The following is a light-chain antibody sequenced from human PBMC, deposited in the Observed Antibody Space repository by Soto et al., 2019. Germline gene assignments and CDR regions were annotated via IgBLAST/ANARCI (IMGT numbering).Light chain of an antibody. CDR3: SSHAGDGKFV. CDR1: SSDVGGYNY. CDR2: EVS. Sequence: QSALTQPASVSGSPGQSITISCTGTSSDVGGYNYVSWYQQHPGKAPKLMISEVSNRPSGVSNRFSGSKSDNTASLTISGLQAEDEADYYCSSHAGDGKFVFGTGTKLTVL. J-gene: IGLJ1*01. V-gene: IGLV2-14*01.